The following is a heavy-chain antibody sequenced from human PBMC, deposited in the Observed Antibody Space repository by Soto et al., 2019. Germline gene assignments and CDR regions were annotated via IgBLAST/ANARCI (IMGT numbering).Heavy chain of an antibody. J-gene: IGHJ4*02. CDR3: ARRWGRTFAD. V-gene: IGHV4-59*08. Sequence: SETLSLTCTVSGGSISSYYWSWIRQPPGKGLEWIGYIYYSGSTKYNPSLKSRVTISVDTSKNQFSLKLSPVTAADTAVYYCARRWGRTFADWGQGTVVTVSS. CDR2: IYYSGST. CDR1: GGSISSYY. D-gene: IGHD7-27*01.